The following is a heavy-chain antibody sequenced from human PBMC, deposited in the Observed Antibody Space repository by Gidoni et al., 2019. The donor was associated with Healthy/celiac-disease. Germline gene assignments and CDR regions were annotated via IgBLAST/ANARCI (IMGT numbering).Heavy chain of an antibody. CDR2: ISYDGSNK. Sequence: QVQLVESGGGVVQPGRSLRLSCAASGFTFSSYGMHWVRQAPGKGLELVAVISYDGSNKYYADSVKGRFTISRDNSKNTLYLQMNSLRAEDTAVYYCAKDRRHSSSWYEGVYWGQGTLVTVSS. J-gene: IGHJ4*02. V-gene: IGHV3-30*18. CDR3: AKDRRHSSSWYEGVY. D-gene: IGHD6-13*01. CDR1: GFTFSSYG.